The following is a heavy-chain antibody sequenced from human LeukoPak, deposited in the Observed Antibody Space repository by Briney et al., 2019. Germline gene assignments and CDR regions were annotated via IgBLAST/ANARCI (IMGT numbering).Heavy chain of an antibody. CDR1: GGTFSGYY. D-gene: IGHD6-13*01. J-gene: IGHJ4*02. CDR3: ARATIAAAGPFDY. CDR2: INHSGST. Sequence: PSETLSLTCAVYGGTFSGYYWSWIRQPPGKGLEWIGEINHSGSTNYNPSLKSRVTISVDNSKNQFSLKLNSVTAEDTAVYYCARATIAAAGPFDYWGQGALVTVSS. V-gene: IGHV4-34*01.